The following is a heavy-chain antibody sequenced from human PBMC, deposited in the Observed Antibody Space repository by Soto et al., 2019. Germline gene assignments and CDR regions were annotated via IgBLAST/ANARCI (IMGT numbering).Heavy chain of an antibody. V-gene: IGHV4-34*01. CDR1: GGSLSGYY. Sequence: QVQLQQWGAGLLKPSETLSLTCAVYGGSLSGYYWSWIRQPPGKGLEWIGEINHSGSTNYNPSLKSRVTISVDTSKNQFSLKLSSVTAADTAVYYCARGGPYGSGSYYKSYYYYCMDVWGKGTTVTVSS. CDR2: INHSGST. J-gene: IGHJ6*03. CDR3: ARGGPYGSGSYYKSYYYYCMDV. D-gene: IGHD3-10*01.